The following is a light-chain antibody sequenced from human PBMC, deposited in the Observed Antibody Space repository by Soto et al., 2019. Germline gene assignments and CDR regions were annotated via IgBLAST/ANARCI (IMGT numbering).Light chain of an antibody. CDR3: HQDTRYSAYT. J-gene: IGKJ2*01. CDR2: KAS. V-gene: IGKV1-5*03. Sequence: DIQMTQFPSTLSASIGDRVTITCRASQTISNWLAWYQQKPGKAPKLLIYKASSLETGVPSRFSGSGSGTEFPLTISSLKPDDFASYYCHQDTRYSAYTFGQGTRLHLK. CDR1: QTISNW.